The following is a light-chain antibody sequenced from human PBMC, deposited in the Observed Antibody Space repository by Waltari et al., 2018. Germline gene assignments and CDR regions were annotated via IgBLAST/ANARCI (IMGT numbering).Light chain of an antibody. CDR3: CSYAGTFLV. V-gene: IGLV2-23*02. Sequence: QSALTQPASVSGSPGQSITISCTGTSSDVGTYNLVSWYQQHPGKAPKFMIYEVSKRPSGVSNRFSGSKSGNTASLTISGLQAEDEADYYCCSYAGTFLVFGGGTKLTVL. CDR1: SSDVGTYNL. CDR2: EVS. J-gene: IGLJ3*02.